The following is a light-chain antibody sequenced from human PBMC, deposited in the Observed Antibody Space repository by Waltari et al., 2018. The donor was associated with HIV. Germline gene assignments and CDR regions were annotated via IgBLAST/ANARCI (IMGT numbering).Light chain of an antibody. CDR1: HSIFNN. Sequence: ILMTQSPATVSVSPGERVTLSCTASHSIFNNVAWYQQRRGQAPRFVIYGASTRVTGVPDRFSGSGSGTEFTLTISSVQSEDFALYFCQQYNDWLALTFGGGTKVEV. CDR3: QQYNDWLALT. J-gene: IGKJ4*01. CDR2: GAS. V-gene: IGKV3-15*01.